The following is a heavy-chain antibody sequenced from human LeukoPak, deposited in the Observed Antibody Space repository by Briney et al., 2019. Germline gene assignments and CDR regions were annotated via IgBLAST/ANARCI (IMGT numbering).Heavy chain of an antibody. J-gene: IGHJ4*02. CDR2: IYYSGST. V-gene: IGHV4-59*01. CDR3: ARGLPGLLYYFDY. Sequence: PSETLSLTCTVSGGSISSYYWSWIRQPPGKGLEWIGHIYYSGSTNYNPSLKSRVTISVDTSKNQFSLKLSSVSAADTAVYYCARGLPGLLYYFDYWGQVTLVTVSS. CDR1: GGSISSYY. D-gene: IGHD1-26*01.